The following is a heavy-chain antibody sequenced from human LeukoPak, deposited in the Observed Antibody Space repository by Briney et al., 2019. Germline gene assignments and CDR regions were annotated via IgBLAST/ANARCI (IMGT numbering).Heavy chain of an antibody. Sequence: SETLSLTCTVSGGSISSYYWSWIRQPAGKGLEWIGRIYTSGSTNYNPSLKSRVTVSVDTSKNQFSLKLSSVTAADTAVYYCARDRDSSGYYPPEAFDIWGQGTMVTVSS. V-gene: IGHV4-4*07. J-gene: IGHJ3*02. CDR3: ARDRDSSGYYPPEAFDI. D-gene: IGHD3-22*01. CDR1: GGSISSYY. CDR2: IYTSGST.